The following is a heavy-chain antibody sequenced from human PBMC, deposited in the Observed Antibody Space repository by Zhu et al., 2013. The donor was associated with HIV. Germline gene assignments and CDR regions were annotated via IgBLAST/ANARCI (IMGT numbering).Heavy chain of an antibody. CDR1: GNGSFAERY. D-gene: IGHD6-6*01. CDR3: VRGGSSSDLSHYYFGMKF. CDR2: FNPWTSPDRGNT. Sequence: QVQLVQSGAEVKKPGASVKVSCKAPGNGSFAERYIHWVRQAPGQGLEWMGWFNPWTSPDRGNTNYAQKFQGRVSMTGDTSTSTAYMELSSLTSADTAVYYCVRGGSSSDLSHYYFGMKFWGQGTTVTVSS. V-gene: IGHV1-2*02. J-gene: IGHJ6*02.